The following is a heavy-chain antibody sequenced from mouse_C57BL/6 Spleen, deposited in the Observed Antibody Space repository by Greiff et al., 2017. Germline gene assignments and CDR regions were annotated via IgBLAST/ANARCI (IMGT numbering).Heavy chain of an antibody. J-gene: IGHJ1*03. CDR1: GFSLTSYA. D-gene: IGHD2-5*01. Sequence: VQLKESGPGLVAPSQSLSITCTVSGFSLTSYAISWVRQPPGKGLEWLGVLWTGGGTNYNSALKSRLSISKDNSKSQVFLKMNSLQTDDTARYYCARRSNHWYFDVWGTGTTVTVSS. V-gene: IGHV2-9-1*01. CDR3: ARRSNHWYFDV. CDR2: LWTGGGT.